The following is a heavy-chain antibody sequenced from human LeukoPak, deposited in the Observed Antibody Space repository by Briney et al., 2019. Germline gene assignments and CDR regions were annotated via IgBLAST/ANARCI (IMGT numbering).Heavy chain of an antibody. CDR1: GFTFSNYW. J-gene: IGHJ3*02. Sequence: PGGSLRLSCAASGFTFSNYWMSWVRQAPEKGLEWVANIKEDGSEKYYVDSVKGRFTISRDNAKNSLYLQMNSLRAEDTAVYYCAREPSRRTALGAFDIWGQGTMVTVSS. V-gene: IGHV3-7*01. CDR3: AREPSRRTALGAFDI. CDR2: IKEDGSEK. D-gene: IGHD1-14*01.